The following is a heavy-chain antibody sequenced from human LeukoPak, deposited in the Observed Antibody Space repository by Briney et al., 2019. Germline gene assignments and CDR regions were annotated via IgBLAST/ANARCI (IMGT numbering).Heavy chain of an antibody. J-gene: IGHJ6*02. CDR2: ISYDGSNK. V-gene: IGHV3-30*18. CDR1: GFTFSSYG. Sequence: GGSLRLSCAASGFTFSSYGMHWVCQAPGKGLEWVAVISYDGSNKYYADSVKGRFTISRDNSKNTLYLQMNSLRAEDTAVYYCAKVPPDYYYYGMDVWGQGTTVTVSS. CDR3: AKVPPDYYYYGMDV.